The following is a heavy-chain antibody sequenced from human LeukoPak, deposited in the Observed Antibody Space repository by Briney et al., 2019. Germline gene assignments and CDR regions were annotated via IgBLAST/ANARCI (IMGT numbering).Heavy chain of an antibody. V-gene: IGHV4-59*06. D-gene: IGHD6-6*01. CDR1: GGSISSYY. CDR2: IYYSGST. J-gene: IGHJ1*01. CDR3: ARAAIEYSSSSPLQH. Sequence: SETLSLTCTVSGGSISSYYWSWIRQHPGKGLEWIGYIYYSGSTYYNPSLKSRVTISVDTSKNQFSLKLSSVTAADTAVYYCARAAIEYSSSSPLQHWGQGTLVTVSS.